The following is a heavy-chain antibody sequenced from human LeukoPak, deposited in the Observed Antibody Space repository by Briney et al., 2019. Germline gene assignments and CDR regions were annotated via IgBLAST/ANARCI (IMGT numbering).Heavy chain of an antibody. J-gene: IGHJ5*02. CDR1: GYTFTSYG. CDR3: ARDTQYYYDSSGYIPTEFDP. CDR2: ISAYNGNT. V-gene: IGHV1-18*01. D-gene: IGHD3-22*01. Sequence: ASVKVSCKASGYTFTSYGISWVRQAPGQGLEWMGWISAYNGNTNYAQKLQGRVTMTPDTSTSTAYMELRSLRSDDTAVYYCARDTQYYYDSSGYIPTEFDPWGQGTLVTVSS.